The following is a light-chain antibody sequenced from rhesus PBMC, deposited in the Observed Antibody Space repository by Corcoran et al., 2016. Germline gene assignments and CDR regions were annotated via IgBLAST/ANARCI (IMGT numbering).Light chain of an antibody. CDR2: GAS. V-gene: IGKV1-33*02. J-gene: IGKJ2*01. CDR3: QQGYGVPYS. CDR1: QGIRNT. Sequence: DIQMTQSPSSLSASVGDRVTITCQASQGIRNTLAWYQQKTGKVPKLLIYGASTLQSGVPSRFSGSGSWTDFTLTSSSLQPEVFATYYWQQGYGVPYSFGQGTKVEIK.